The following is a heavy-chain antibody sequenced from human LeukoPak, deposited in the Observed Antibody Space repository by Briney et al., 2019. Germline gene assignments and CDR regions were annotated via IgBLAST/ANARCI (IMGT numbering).Heavy chain of an antibody. CDR1: GYTFTSYG. V-gene: IGHV1-18*01. J-gene: IGHJ4*02. CDR3: ARDRPDPHQYQLLLQPATIYYFDY. Sequence: ASVKVSCKASGYTFTSYGISWVRQAPGQGLEWMGWISAYNGNTNYAQKLQGRVTMTTDTSTSTAYMELRSLRSDDTAVYYCARDRPDPHQYQLLLQPATIYYFDYWGQGTLVTVSS. CDR2: ISAYNGNT. D-gene: IGHD2-2*01.